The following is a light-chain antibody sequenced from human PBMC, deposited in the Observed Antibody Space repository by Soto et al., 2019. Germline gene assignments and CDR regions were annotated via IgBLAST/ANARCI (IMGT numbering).Light chain of an antibody. CDR2: WAS. J-gene: IGKJ4*01. CDR3: QQYYSTPLT. V-gene: IGKV4-1*01. CDR1: QSVLYSSNNKNY. Sequence: DIVTTQSPDSLAVSLGERATINCKSSQSVLYSSNNKNYLAWYQQKPGQPPKLLIYWASTRESGVPDRFSGSGSGTELALIITSLQAEDVAVYYCQQYYSTPLTFGGGTKVEIK.